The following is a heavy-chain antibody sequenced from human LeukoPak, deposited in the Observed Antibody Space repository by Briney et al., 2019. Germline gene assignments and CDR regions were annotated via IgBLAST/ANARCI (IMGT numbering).Heavy chain of an antibody. V-gene: IGHV4-39*01. CDR2: IYYSGST. J-gene: IGHJ4*02. CDR3: AREKQWLVWGNYFDY. D-gene: IGHD6-19*01. CDR1: GGSISSSSYY. Sequence: PSEXLSLTCTVSGGSISSSSYYWGWVRQPPGKGVEWIGSIYYSGSTYYNPSLKSRVTISVDTSKNQFSLKLSSVTAADTAVYYCAREKQWLVWGNYFDYWGQGTLVTVSS.